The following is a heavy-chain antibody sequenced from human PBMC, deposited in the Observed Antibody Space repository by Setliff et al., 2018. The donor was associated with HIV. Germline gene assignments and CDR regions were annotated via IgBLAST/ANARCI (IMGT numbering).Heavy chain of an antibody. J-gene: IGHJ6*03. CDR2: IYYSGST. CDR1: GGSISSYY. V-gene: IGHV4-59*01. Sequence: SETLSLTCTVSGGSISSYYWSWIRQPPGKGLEWIGYIYYSGSTNYNPSLKSRVTISVDTSKNQFSLKLSSVTAADTAVYYCARGGSSGWERGLGYYYYYYMDVW. D-gene: IGHD6-19*01. CDR3: ARGGSSGWERGLGYYYYYYMDV.